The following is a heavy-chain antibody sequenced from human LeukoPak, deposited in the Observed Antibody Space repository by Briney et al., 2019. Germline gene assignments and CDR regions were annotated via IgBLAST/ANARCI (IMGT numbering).Heavy chain of an antibody. CDR3: ARGGNWYYYDSSPPPTY. J-gene: IGHJ4*02. Sequence: EASVTVSFTASGGTLSIYAISWVRQAPGQGLGWVGGIIPIFGTANYAQKFQGRVTITADESTSTAYMELSSLRAEDTAVYYCARGGNWYYYDSSPPPTYWGQGTLVTVSS. D-gene: IGHD3-22*01. CDR2: IIPIFGTA. V-gene: IGHV1-69*13. CDR1: GGTLSIYA.